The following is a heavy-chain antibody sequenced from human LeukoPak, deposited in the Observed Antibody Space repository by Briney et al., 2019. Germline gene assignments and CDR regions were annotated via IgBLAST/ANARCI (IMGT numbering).Heavy chain of an antibody. Sequence: GGSLRLSCTASGFTFGGYAMSWVRQAPGKGLEWVGFISSKAYGGTTEYAASVKGRFTISRDDSKSIAYLQMNSLKTEDTAVYYCTRDLVYSSGRAGGWFDPWGQGTLVTVSS. D-gene: IGHD6-19*01. CDR2: ISSKAYGGTT. J-gene: IGHJ5*02. CDR1: GFTFGGYA. V-gene: IGHV3-49*04. CDR3: TRDLVYSSGRAGGWFDP.